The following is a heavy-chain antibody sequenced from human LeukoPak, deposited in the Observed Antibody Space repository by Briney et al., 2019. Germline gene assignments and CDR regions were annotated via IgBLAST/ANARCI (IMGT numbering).Heavy chain of an antibody. Sequence: SETLSLTCAVYGGSFSGYYWSWIRQPPGKGLEWIGEINHSGSTNYNPSLKGRVTISVDTSKNQFSLKLSSVTAADTAVYYCARGRGYSYDYYYYGMDVWGQGTTVTVS. CDR3: ARGRGYSYDYYYYGMDV. CDR2: INHSGST. CDR1: GGSFSGYY. J-gene: IGHJ6*02. D-gene: IGHD5-18*01. V-gene: IGHV4-34*01.